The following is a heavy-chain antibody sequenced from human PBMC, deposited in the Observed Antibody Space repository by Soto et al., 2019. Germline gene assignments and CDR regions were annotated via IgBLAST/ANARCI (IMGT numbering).Heavy chain of an antibody. Sequence: SETLSLTCSVSGGYMIGYYWTWIRQAPGKGLEWIGYVYYSGSANYNPSLKSRVTISVDTSKNQFSLNLRSVTAADTAVYFCARVYGSPAYYFDYWGRGTLVTVSS. D-gene: IGHD3-10*01. CDR3: ARVYGSPAYYFDY. V-gene: IGHV4-59*01. CDR1: GGYMIGYY. CDR2: VYYSGSA. J-gene: IGHJ4*02.